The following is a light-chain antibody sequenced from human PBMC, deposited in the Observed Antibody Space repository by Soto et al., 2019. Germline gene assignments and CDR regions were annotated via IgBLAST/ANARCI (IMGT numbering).Light chain of an antibody. V-gene: IGKV3-15*01. CDR3: QQYNVWPLT. Sequence: EIVMTQSPVTLSVSPGDRATLSCRASQSVSSNLAWYQQKPGQTAKLLIYVASTRATGIPARFSGSGSGTEFTLTISSLQYEDFAVYYCQQYNVWPLTFGGGTKVEFK. CDR1: QSVSSN. J-gene: IGKJ4*01. CDR2: VAS.